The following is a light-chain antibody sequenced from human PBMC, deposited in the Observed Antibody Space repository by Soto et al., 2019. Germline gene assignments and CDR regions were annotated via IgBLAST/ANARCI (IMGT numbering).Light chain of an antibody. Sequence: QSVLTQPASVSGSPGQSFTISCTGTSSNVGGYNYVSWYQHHPGKAPKLMIYDVSNRPSGVPNRFSGSKSGNTASLTISGLQAEDEADYYCSSYTSSSTLVFGGGTKLTVL. J-gene: IGLJ2*01. CDR1: SSNVGGYNY. CDR2: DVS. V-gene: IGLV2-14*03. CDR3: SSYTSSSTLV.